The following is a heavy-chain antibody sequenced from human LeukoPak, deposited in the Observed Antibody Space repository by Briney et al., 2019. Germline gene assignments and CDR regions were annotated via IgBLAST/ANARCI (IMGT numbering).Heavy chain of an antibody. V-gene: IGHV1-46*01. CDR3: ARDWAGRAVACTDY. Sequence: ASGKFSCKASGYTFTSHDMHWVRHAPGQGLEWMGIINPSGGSTSYAQKFQARVTMNTATSTSTGYMELSSMRSDDTALYYCARDWAGRAVACTDYWGQGTLVTVSS. CDR1: GYTFTSHD. J-gene: IGHJ4*02. D-gene: IGHD6-19*01. CDR2: INPSGGST.